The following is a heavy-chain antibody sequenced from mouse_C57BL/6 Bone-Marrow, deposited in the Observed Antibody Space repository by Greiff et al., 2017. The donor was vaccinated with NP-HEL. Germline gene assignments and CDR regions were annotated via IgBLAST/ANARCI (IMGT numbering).Heavy chain of an antibody. J-gene: IGHJ3*01. V-gene: IGHV1-42*01. Sequence: VQLKQSGPELVKPGASVKISCKASGYSFTGYYMNWVKQSPEKSLEWIGEINPSTGGTTYNQKFKAKATLTVDKSSSTAYMQLKSLTSEDSAVYYCARSVWLLSSWFAYWGQGTLVTVSA. CDR2: INPSTGGT. D-gene: IGHD2-3*01. CDR3: ARSVWLLSSWFAY. CDR1: GYSFTGYY.